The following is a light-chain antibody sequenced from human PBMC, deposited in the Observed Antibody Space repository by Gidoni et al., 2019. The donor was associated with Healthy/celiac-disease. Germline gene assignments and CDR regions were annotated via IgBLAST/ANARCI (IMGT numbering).Light chain of an antibody. CDR2: DAS. Sequence: EIVFTQSPATLSLSPGERATLSCRASQSVSSYLALYQQKPGQAPRLLIYDASNRATGIPARFSGSGSGTYFTLTISSLEPEDFAVYYCQQRSNWPLMYTFGQGTKLEIK. J-gene: IGKJ2*01. CDR1: QSVSSY. V-gene: IGKV3-11*01. CDR3: QQRSNWPLMYT.